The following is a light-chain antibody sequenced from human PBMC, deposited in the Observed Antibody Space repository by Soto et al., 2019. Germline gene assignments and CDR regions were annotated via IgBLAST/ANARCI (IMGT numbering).Light chain of an antibody. CDR2: AAS. J-gene: IGKJ4*01. Sequence: DIQMAQSPSSLSASIGDKLTISCRANQSITRFLNWYQKKPGEVPKLLIYAASRLQSGVPSRFSGSGSGTDFALTINSLQPEDFATYYCQQSYTTPRLSFGGGTKVDIK. CDR3: QQSYTTPRLS. V-gene: IGKV1-39*01. CDR1: QSITRF.